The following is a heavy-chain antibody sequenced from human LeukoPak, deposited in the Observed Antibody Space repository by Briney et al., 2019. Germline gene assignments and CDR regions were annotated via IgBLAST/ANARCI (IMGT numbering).Heavy chain of an antibody. CDR3: AKRGSSGLYCFDS. CDR2: ISGSGGST. CDR1: GLTFSNYA. J-gene: IGHJ4*02. Sequence: GGSLRLSCAASGLTFSNYAMSWVRQAPGKGLEWVAGISGSGGSTYYTDSVKGRFTLSRDNSENTLYLQMNSLRAEDTAIYYCAKRGSSGLYCFDSWGQGTLVTVSS. V-gene: IGHV3-23*01. D-gene: IGHD6-19*01.